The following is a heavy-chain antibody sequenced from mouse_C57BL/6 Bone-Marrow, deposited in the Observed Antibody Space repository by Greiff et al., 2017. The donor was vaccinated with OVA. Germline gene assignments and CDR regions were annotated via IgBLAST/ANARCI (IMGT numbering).Heavy chain of an antibody. D-gene: IGHD1-1*01. J-gene: IGHJ4*01. CDR3: ARGGPRITTVVEDAMDY. CDR2: IRYDGSN. CDR1: GYSFTSGYY. V-gene: IGHV3-6*01. Sequence: EVQLQESGPGLVKPSPSLSLSCSVSGYSFTSGYYWNWIRQFPGNKLECMGYIRYDGSNNYNPSLKNRTSLTRDTSKNQVLLKLNSVTTEDTATYYCARGGPRITTVVEDAMDYWGQGTSVTVSS.